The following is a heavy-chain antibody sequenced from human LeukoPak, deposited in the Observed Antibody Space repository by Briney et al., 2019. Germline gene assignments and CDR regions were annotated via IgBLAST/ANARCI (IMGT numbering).Heavy chain of an antibody. J-gene: IGHJ6*03. V-gene: IGHV4-34*01. CDR2: INHSGST. Sequence: ASETLSLTCAVYGGSFSGYYWSWIRQPPGKGLEWIGEINHSGSTNYNPSLKSRVTISVDTSKNQFSLKLSSVTAADTAVYYCARGSSGQDRWFGELLGIGYYYYMDVWGKGTTVTVSS. D-gene: IGHD3-10*01. CDR3: ARGSSGQDRWFGELLGIGYYYYMDV. CDR1: GGSFSGYY.